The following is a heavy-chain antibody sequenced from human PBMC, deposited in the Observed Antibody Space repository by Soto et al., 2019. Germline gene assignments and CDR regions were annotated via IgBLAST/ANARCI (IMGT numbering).Heavy chain of an antibody. D-gene: IGHD6-13*01. CDR2: IYSNGLT. J-gene: IGHJ5*02. CDR3: ARNRAAAVWFDP. V-gene: IGHV4-4*07. CDR1: GGSISGYY. Sequence: SETLSLTCTVSGGSISGYYWSWIRQPAGKGLEWIGRIYSNGLTNYNPSPKSRVTLSVDTSRNHFSLHLTSVTAADTAIYYCARNRAAAVWFDPWGQGTLVTVSS.